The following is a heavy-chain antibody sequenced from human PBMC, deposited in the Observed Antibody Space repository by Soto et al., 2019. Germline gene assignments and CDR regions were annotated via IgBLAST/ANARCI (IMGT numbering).Heavy chain of an antibody. J-gene: IGHJ4*02. CDR3: ARVGGVAARTFDY. CDR1: GGSISPFY. D-gene: IGHD2-15*01. Sequence: SETLSLTCTVSGGSISPFYWSWVRQPPGKGLEWIGYLYYSGNTNYNPSLKSRVTISVDASKNQVSLRLTSVTTADTAVYYCARVGGVAARTFDYWGQGTVVTVSS. CDR2: LYYSGNT. V-gene: IGHV4-59*01.